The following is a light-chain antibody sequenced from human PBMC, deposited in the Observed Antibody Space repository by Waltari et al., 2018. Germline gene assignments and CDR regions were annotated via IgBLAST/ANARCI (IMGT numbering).Light chain of an antibody. Sequence: DIQMTQSPSSLSASVGDRVTITCRASQSVSKYLNWYQQQPGKAPKLLIYTTSNLQSVVPSRFSGIGSETDFTLTISSLQLEDLATYYCQQSYNTPLSFGGGTKVEIK. CDR2: TTS. J-gene: IGKJ4*01. CDR3: QQSYNTPLS. V-gene: IGKV1-39*01. CDR1: QSVSKY.